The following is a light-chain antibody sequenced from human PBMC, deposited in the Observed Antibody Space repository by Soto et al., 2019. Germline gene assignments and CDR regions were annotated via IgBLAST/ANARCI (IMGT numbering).Light chain of an antibody. CDR3: LHYFTAPHT. V-gene: IGKV3-20*01. CDR1: QSITSSQ. Sequence: EIVLTQSPGTLSLSPGERATLSCRAIQSITSSQLAWYQEKPGQAPRLLIYFAPNRATGIPDRFSGGGSGTDFTLTISRLEPEDFAVYYCLHYFTAPHTFGQGTKVEI. J-gene: IGKJ2*01. CDR2: FAP.